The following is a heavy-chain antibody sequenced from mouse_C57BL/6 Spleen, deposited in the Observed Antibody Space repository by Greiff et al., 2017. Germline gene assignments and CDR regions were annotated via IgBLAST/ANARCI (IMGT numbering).Heavy chain of an antibody. CDR3: ARLWPEAY. V-gene: IGHV5-17*01. Sequence: EVNVVESGGGLVKPGGSLKLSCAASGFTFSDYGMHWVRQAPEKGLEWVAYISSGSSTIYYADTVKGRFTIARDNATNTLFLQMTSLRSEDTAMYYCARLWPEAYWGQGTLVTVSA. CDR2: ISSGSSTI. CDR1: GFTFSDYG. J-gene: IGHJ3*01.